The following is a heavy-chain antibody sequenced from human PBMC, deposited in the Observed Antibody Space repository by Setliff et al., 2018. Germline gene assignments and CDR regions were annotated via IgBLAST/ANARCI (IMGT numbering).Heavy chain of an antibody. D-gene: IGHD1-26*01. J-gene: IGHJ4*02. CDR3: ARDNTIVGATDY. V-gene: IGHV4-38-2*02. Sequence: SETLSLTCAVSGYSISSGYYWGWIRQPPGKGLEWIGYIYHNGNTNFNPSLKSRVNMSVDTSKNQIALNLKSVTAADTAVYYCARDNTIVGATDYWGQGALVTVSS. CDR1: GYSISSGYY. CDR2: IYHNGNT.